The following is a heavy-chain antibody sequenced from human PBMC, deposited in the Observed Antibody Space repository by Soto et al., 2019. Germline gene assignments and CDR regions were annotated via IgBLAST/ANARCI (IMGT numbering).Heavy chain of an antibody. V-gene: IGHV3-23*01. D-gene: IGHD2-2*01. Sequence: GGSLRLSCAASGFPFSSYAMTWVRQAPGKGLEWVSSISGSGGSTYYADSVKGRFTIPRDSSKNTLYLQMNSLRAEDTALYYCAKDRYCSSTSRYARIDYWGQGTLVTVSS. CDR1: GFPFSSYA. CDR3: AKDRYCSSTSRYARIDY. CDR2: ISGSGGST. J-gene: IGHJ4*02.